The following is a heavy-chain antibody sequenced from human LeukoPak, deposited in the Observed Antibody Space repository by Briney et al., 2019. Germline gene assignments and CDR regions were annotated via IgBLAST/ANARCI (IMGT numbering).Heavy chain of an antibody. V-gene: IGHV3-30*03. J-gene: IGHJ6*04. Sequence: PGRSLRLSCAASGFTFSSYGMHWVRQAPGKGLEWVAVISYDGSNKYYVDSVKGRLTISRDNSKNTLCLQMNSLRAEDTAVYYCARYCSGGSCYSNYYYGMDVWGKGTTVTVSS. D-gene: IGHD2-15*01. CDR2: ISYDGSNK. CDR3: ARYCSGGSCYSNYYYGMDV. CDR1: GFTFSSYG.